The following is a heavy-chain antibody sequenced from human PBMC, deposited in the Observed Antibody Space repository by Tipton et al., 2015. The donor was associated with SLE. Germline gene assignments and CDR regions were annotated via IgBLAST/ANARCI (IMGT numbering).Heavy chain of an antibody. CDR1: GGSISSSSYY. J-gene: IGHJ4*02. CDR2: INHSGST. D-gene: IGHD3-22*01. Sequence: LRLSCTVSGGSISSSSYYWGWIRQPPGKGLEWIGEINHSGSTNYNPSLKSRVTISVDTSKNQFSLKLSSVTAADTAVYYCARESRRAYYYDSSGYSYWGQGTLVTVSS. CDR3: ARESRRAYYYDSSGYSY. V-gene: IGHV4-39*07.